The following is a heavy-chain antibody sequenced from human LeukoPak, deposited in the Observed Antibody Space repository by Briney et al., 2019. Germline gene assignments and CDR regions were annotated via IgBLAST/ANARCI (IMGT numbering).Heavy chain of an antibody. J-gene: IGHJ5*02. Sequence: PSETLSLTCAVYGGSFSGYYWSWIRQPPGKGLEWIGEINHSGSTNYNLSLKSRVTISVDTSKNQFSLKLSSVTAADTAVYYCARGSRLVVVPAANNWFDPWGQGTLVTVSS. CDR3: ARGSRLVVVPAANNWFDP. CDR1: GGSFSGYY. V-gene: IGHV4-34*01. CDR2: INHSGST. D-gene: IGHD2-2*01.